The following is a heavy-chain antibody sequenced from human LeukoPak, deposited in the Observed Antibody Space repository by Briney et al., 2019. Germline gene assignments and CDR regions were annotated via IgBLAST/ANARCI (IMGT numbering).Heavy chain of an antibody. CDR2: IYTSGST. CDR3: AGDRDVSGRSCFDP. V-gene: IGHV4-61*09. J-gene: IGHJ5*02. CDR1: GGSINSGSYY. Sequence: PSETLSLTCTVSGGSINSGSYYWSWIRQPAGKGLEWIGHIYTSGSTNYNPSLKSRVTISVDTSKNQFSLKLSSVTAADTAVYYCAGDRDVSGRSCFDPWGQGTLVTVSS. D-gene: IGHD5-12*01.